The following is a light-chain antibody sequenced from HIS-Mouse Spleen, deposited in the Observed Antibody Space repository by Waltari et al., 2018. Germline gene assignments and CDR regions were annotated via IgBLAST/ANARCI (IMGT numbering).Light chain of an antibody. CDR2: KVS. CDR1: QSLVHSDGNTY. CDR3: MQGTHWPMYT. V-gene: IGKV2-30*02. Sequence: DVVMTQSPLSLPVTLGQPASISCRSSQSLVHSDGNTYLNWFQQRPGQSPRRLIYKVSNRDSGVPDRFSGSASGTAFTLKISRVEAEDVGVYYCMQGTHWPMYTFGQGTKLEIK. J-gene: IGKJ2*01.